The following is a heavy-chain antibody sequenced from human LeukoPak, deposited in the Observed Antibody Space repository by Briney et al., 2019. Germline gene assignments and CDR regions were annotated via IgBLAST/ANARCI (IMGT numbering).Heavy chain of an antibody. CDR3: ARSAYGDY. V-gene: IGHV3-74*01. J-gene: IGHJ3*01. D-gene: IGHD4-17*01. Sequence: PGGSLRLSCAASGFTFTSYWMEWVRQAPGKGLVWVSRINGDGSTTSYADSVMGRFTISRDNAKNTLYLQMNSLRAEDTAVYYCARSAYGDYWGQGTMVTVSS. CDR2: INGDGSTT. CDR1: GFTFTSYW.